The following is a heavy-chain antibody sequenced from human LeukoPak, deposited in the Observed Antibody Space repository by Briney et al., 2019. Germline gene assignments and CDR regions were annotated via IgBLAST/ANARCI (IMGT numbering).Heavy chain of an antibody. CDR1: GFTFSSYA. D-gene: IGHD3-16*01. Sequence: SGGSLRLSCAASGFTFSSYAMSWVRQAPGQGLDWVSTIYRSGTPHYADSVKGRFTISRDNSKNTLYLQMNSLRAEDTAVYFCARSGGHTFESWGQGTLVTVS. CDR3: ARSGGHTFES. CDR2: IYRSGTP. V-gene: IGHV3-23*05. J-gene: IGHJ5*01.